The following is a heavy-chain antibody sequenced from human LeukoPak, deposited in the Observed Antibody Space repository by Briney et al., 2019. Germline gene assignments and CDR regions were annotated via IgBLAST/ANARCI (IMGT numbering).Heavy chain of an antibody. V-gene: IGHV4-30-2*01. CDR2: IYHSGRT. CDR3: ARNRIAAAGTQWFDP. J-gene: IGHJ5*02. D-gene: IGHD6-13*01. Sequence: PPETLSLTCAVSGGSLSSGGYSWSWIRQPPGKGLEWIGYIYHSGRTYYNPSLNSRVTISVDRSKNQFSLKLSSVTAADAAVYYCARNRIAAAGTQWFDPWGQGTLVTVSS. CDR1: GGSLSSGGYS.